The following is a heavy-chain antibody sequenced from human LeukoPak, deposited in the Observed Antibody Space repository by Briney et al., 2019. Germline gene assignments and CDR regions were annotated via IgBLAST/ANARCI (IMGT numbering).Heavy chain of an antibody. Sequence: SGGSLRLSCAASGFTFNNYWMTWVRQAPGKGLEWVGNINLDGSDKYYGDSVKGRFTISRDNAKNSLYLQMNSLRAEDTAVYYWARDTRYFDYWGQGNMVTVSS. J-gene: IGHJ4*02. V-gene: IGHV3-7*01. CDR2: INLDGSDK. CDR1: GFTFNNYW. CDR3: ARDTRYFDY.